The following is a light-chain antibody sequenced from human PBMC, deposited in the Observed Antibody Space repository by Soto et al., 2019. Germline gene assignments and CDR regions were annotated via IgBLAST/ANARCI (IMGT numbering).Light chain of an antibody. CDR3: MQSIDSPYT. CDR1: QSLLNSADGNTY. Sequence: DILLTQTPLALPATPGEPASISCRSSQSLLNSADGNTYLEWFVQKPGQSPQLLIYTRSYRASGAPDGFSGSESGTDFTLKISRVEAEDVGVYSGMQSIDSPYTFGQGTRLEIK. CDR2: TRS. J-gene: IGKJ2*01. V-gene: IGKV2-40*01.